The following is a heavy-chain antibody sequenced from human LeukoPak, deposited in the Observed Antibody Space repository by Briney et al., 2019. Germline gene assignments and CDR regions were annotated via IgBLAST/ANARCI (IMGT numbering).Heavy chain of an antibody. Sequence: PSETLSLTCTVSGGSISSTNYYWGWIRQSPGKGPEWIGNIYYSGSTYYNPSLKSRVTISVDTSKNQFSLKLSSLTAADTAVYYCARRYHCSSASCPIGDNWLDPWGQGTLVTVSS. CDR2: IYYSGST. CDR1: GGSISSTNYY. D-gene: IGHD2-2*01. V-gene: IGHV4-39*01. CDR3: ARRYHCSSASCPIGDNWLDP. J-gene: IGHJ5*02.